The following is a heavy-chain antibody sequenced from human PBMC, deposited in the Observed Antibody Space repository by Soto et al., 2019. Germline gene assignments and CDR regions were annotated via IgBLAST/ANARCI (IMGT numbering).Heavy chain of an antibody. CDR1: GFTFSSYE. V-gene: IGHV3-48*03. Sequence: GGSLRLSCAASGFTFSSYEMNWVRQAPGKGLEWVSNIDSSGTIIYYADSVKGRFTISRDNAKNSLYLQMNSLRAEDTALYFCVKDRMSYNSVWDPFDVWGQGTLVTVSS. CDR2: IDSSGTII. D-gene: IGHD1-26*01. J-gene: IGHJ3*01. CDR3: VKDRMSYNSVWDPFDV.